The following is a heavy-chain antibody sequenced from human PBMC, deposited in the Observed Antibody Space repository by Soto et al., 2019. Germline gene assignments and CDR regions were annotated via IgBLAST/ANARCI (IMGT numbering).Heavy chain of an antibody. Sequence: GESLKISCKGSAYSFTSYGISWVRQAPGQGLEWMGWISAYNGNTNYAQKLQGRVTMTTDTSTSTGYMEQRILRSDDTAVYYCARVGVLVPAAIWKYYYYGMDVWGQGTTVTVSS. CDR1: AYSFTSYG. J-gene: IGHJ6*01. V-gene: IGHV1-18*01. D-gene: IGHD2-2*01. CDR3: ARVGVLVPAAIWKYYYYGMDV. CDR2: ISAYNGNT.